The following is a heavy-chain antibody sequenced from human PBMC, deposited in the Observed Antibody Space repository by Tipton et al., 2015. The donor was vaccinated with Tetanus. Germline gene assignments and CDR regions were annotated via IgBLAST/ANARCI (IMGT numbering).Heavy chain of an antibody. CDR1: GFVFTNYA. J-gene: IGHJ6*02. CDR2: ISGGGIRT. Sequence: GSLRLSCAASGFVFTNYAMSWIRQAPGKGLKWVSSISGGGIRTYYADSVKGRFTVSRDNSKNTIYLEMNSLRAEDTAVYYCAKSPEEDYYYYGMDVWGQGTTVTVSS. V-gene: IGHV3-23*01. CDR3: AKSPEEDYYYYGMDV.